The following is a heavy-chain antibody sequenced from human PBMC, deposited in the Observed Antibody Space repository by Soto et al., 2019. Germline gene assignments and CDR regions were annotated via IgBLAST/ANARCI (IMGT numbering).Heavy chain of an antibody. D-gene: IGHD6-19*01. J-gene: IGHJ4*02. Sequence: ASVKVSCKASGYTFTGYYMHWVRQAPGQGLEWMGWINPNSGGTNYAQKFQGWVTMTRDTSISTAYMELSSLRSDDTAVYYCAAEPYSSGWYDFDYWGQGTLVTVSS. CDR3: AAEPYSSGWYDFDY. V-gene: IGHV1-2*04. CDR2: INPNSGGT. CDR1: GYTFTGYY.